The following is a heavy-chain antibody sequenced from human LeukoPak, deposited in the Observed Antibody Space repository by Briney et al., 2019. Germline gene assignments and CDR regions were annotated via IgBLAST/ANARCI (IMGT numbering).Heavy chain of an antibody. J-gene: IGHJ4*02. CDR2: INPNSGGT. D-gene: IGHD4-17*01. CDR3: ARAMTTVTLGLGY. Sequence: GASVKVSCKASGYTFTGYYMHWVRQAPGQGLEWMGWINPNSGGTNYAQKFQGRVTMTRDTSISTAYMELSRLRSDDTAVYYCARAMTTVTLGLGYWGQGTLVTVSS. CDR1: GYTFTGYY. V-gene: IGHV1-2*02.